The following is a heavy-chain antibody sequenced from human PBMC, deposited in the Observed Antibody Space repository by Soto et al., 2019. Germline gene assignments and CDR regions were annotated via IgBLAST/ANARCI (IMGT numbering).Heavy chain of an antibody. D-gene: IGHD6-6*01. CDR2: ISAYNGNT. V-gene: IGHV1-18*04. CDR3: ARDKEYSGSSGWFDP. Sequence: QVQLVQSGAEVKKPGASVKVSCKASGYTFTSYGISWVRQAPGQGLEWMGWISAYNGNTNYAQELQGRVTMNTDTSTGTAYLELRRVRSDDTAGYYCARDKEYSGSSGWFDPWGQGTLVTVSS. J-gene: IGHJ5*02. CDR1: GYTFTSYG.